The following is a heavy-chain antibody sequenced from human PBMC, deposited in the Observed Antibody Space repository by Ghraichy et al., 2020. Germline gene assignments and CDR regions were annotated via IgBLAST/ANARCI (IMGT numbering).Heavy chain of an antibody. CDR2: VSDYRGNR. D-gene: IGHD3-22*01. CDR1: GYPFTDFG. CDR3: ARGPSDQYYDDNTGYYEIDY. V-gene: IGHV1-18*01. Sequence: ASVKVSCKASGYPFTDFGISWLRQAPGQGLEWMGWVSDYRGNRIYADEFQGRVTLVADRSTSTVYMELRSLRSDDTAVYYCARGPSDQYYDDNTGYYEIDYGGQGTQVTVPS. J-gene: IGHJ4*02.